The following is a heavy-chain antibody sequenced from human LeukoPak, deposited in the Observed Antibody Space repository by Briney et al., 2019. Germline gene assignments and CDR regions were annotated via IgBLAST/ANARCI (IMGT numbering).Heavy chain of an antibody. CDR1: GFTFSSYA. J-gene: IGHJ4*02. D-gene: IGHD3-10*01. V-gene: IGHV4-34*01. CDR3: ARGLWGFDY. CDR2: INHSGST. Sequence: GSLRLSCAASGFTFSSYAMHWVRQPPGKGLEWIGEINHSGSTNYNPSLKSRVTISVDTSKNQFSLKLSSVTAADTAVYYCARGLWGFDYWGQGTLVTVSS.